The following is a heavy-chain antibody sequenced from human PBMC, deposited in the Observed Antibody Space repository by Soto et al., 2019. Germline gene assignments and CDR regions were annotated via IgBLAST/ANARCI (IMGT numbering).Heavy chain of an antibody. V-gene: IGHV4-34*01. CDR2: INHSGST. J-gene: IGHJ4*02. D-gene: IGHD2-8*02. CDR3: ARDKITGLFDY. Sequence: SETLSLTCAVYGGSFSGYGWTWIRQPPGTGLEWIGEINHSGSTNYNPSLKSRVTISVDTSKNQFSLKLTSVTAADTAVYYCARDKITGLFDYWGQGTLLTVSS. CDR1: GGSFSGYG.